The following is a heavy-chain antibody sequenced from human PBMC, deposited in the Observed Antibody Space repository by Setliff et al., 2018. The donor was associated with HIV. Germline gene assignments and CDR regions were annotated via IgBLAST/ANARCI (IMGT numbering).Heavy chain of an antibody. CDR2: IYHSGST. J-gene: IGHJ6*02. CDR1: GYFISSGYY. CDR3: ARDVDHMMDV. V-gene: IGHV4-38-2*02. Sequence: SETLSLTCGVSGYFISSGYYWAWIRQSPGKGLEWIGTIYHSGSTYYNPSLKSRVTISVDTSKNQFSLKLSSVTAADTAVYYCARDVDHMMDVWGQGTTVTVSS.